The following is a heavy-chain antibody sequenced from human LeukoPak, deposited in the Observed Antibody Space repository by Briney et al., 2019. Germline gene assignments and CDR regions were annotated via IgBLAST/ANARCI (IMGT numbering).Heavy chain of an antibody. CDR3: ARVGLVGYGDEVSYYYYYGMDV. V-gene: IGHV3-48*03. Sequence: GGSLRLSCAASGFTFSSYEMNWVRQAPGKGLEWVSYISSSGSTIYYADSVKGRFTISRDNAKNSLYLQMNSLRAEDTAVYYCARVGLVGYGDEVSYYYYYGMDVWGQGTTVTVSS. CDR2: ISSSGSTI. D-gene: IGHD4-17*01. CDR1: GFTFSSYE. J-gene: IGHJ6*02.